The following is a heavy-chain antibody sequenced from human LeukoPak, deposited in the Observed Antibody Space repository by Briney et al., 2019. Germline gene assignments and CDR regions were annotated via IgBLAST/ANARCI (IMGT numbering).Heavy chain of an antibody. Sequence: GGSLRLSCAASGFTVSSNYMSWVRQAPGKGLDWVSIIYTGGGTYYADSVKGRFTISRDSSKNTLHLQMNSLRTEDTAVYYCARVTTLGARIIDYWGQGTLVTVSS. CDR1: GFTVSSNY. CDR3: ARVTTLGARIIDY. J-gene: IGHJ4*02. V-gene: IGHV3-66*02. CDR2: IYTGGGT. D-gene: IGHD1-26*01.